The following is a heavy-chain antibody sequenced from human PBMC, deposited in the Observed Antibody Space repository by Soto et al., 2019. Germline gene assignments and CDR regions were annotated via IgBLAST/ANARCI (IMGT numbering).Heavy chain of an antibody. Sequence: GASVKVSCKASGYTFTGYYMHWVRQAPGQGLEWMGWINPNSGGTNYAQKFQGRVTMTRDTSISTAYMELSRLRSDDTAVYYCARQITMIVVVMGYWGQGTLVTVSS. CDR2: INPNSGGT. CDR1: GYTFTGYY. CDR3: ARQITMIVVVMGY. V-gene: IGHV1-2*02. J-gene: IGHJ4*02. D-gene: IGHD3-22*01.